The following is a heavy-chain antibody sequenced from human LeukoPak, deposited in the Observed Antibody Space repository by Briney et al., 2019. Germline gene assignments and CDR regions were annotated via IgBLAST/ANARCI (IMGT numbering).Heavy chain of an antibody. J-gene: IGHJ6*03. CDR3: ARDHGGQYYYYYYMDV. V-gene: IGHV3-33*01. D-gene: IGHD4-23*01. CDR1: GFTFSSYG. CDR2: IWYDGSNK. Sequence: PGGSLRLSCAASGFTFSSYGMHWVRQAPGKGLEWMAVIWYDGSNKYYADSVKGRFTISRDNSKNTLYLQMNSLRAEDTAVYYCARDHGGQYYYYYYMDVWGKGTTVTVSS.